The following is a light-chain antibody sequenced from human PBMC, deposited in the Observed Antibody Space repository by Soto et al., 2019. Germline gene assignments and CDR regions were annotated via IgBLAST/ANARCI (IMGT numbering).Light chain of an antibody. CDR2: DTS. Sequence: EIVMTQSPATLSVSPGERVTLSCRASQSIYEKLAWYQQKPGQTPRLVIYDTSTRATGTPGSFSGSGSGTKFTLTISSLQSEDFAVYYCQQYHRWPLTFGGGTKVDIK. CDR1: QSIYEK. CDR3: QQYHRWPLT. V-gene: IGKV3-15*01. J-gene: IGKJ4*01.